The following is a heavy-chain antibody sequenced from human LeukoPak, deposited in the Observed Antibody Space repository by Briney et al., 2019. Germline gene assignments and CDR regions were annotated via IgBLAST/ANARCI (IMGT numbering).Heavy chain of an antibody. Sequence: SGPTLVNPTQTLTLTCTFAGFSLSTSGVGVGWIRRPPGKALEWLALIYWNDDKRYSPSLKSRLTITKDTSKNQVVLTMTNMDPVDTATYYCAHMKFQRSSGWPFDYWGQGTLVTVSS. CDR2: IYWNDDK. J-gene: IGHJ4*02. CDR1: GFSLSTSGVG. CDR3: AHMKFQRSSGWPFDY. D-gene: IGHD6-19*01. V-gene: IGHV2-5*01.